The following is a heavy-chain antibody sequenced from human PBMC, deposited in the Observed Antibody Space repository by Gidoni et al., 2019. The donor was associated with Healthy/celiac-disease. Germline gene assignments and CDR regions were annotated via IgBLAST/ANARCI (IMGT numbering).Heavy chain of an antibody. J-gene: IGHJ4*02. D-gene: IGHD3-10*01. CDR2: IWYDGSNK. CDR3: ARGKSGPPHY. Sequence: QVQLVESGGGVVQPGRSLRLSCAASGFTFSSYGMHWGRQAPGKGLEWVAVIWYDGSNKYYADSVKGRVTISRDNSKNTLYLQMNSLRAEDTAVYYCARGKSGPPHYWGQGTLVTVSS. V-gene: IGHV3-33*01. CDR1: GFTFSSYG.